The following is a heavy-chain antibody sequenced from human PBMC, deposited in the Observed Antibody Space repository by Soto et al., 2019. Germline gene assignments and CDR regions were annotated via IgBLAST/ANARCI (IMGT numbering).Heavy chain of an antibody. D-gene: IGHD1-1*01. CDR1: GVSIYNHY. V-gene: IGHV4-59*11. CDR2: IYYTGGT. Sequence: SETLSLTCTVSGVSIYNHYWSWVRQPPGKGLEWIGYIYYTGGTNYNPSLKSRVTMSVDTSKNRVSLNLTSLTAADTAIDYCTRDHWYYEDWGQGTGVTVAS. CDR3: TRDHWYYED. J-gene: IGHJ4*02.